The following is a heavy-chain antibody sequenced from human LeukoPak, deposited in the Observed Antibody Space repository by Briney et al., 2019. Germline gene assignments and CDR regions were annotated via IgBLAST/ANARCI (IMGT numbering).Heavy chain of an antibody. J-gene: IGHJ5*02. Sequence: PSETLSLTCTVSGYSISSGYYWGWIRQPPEKGLEWIGSIYHSGSTYYNPSLKSRVTISVDTSKNQFSLKLSSVTAADTAVYYCARDGIVVVPAAIAQGFDPWGQGTLVTVSS. D-gene: IGHD2-2*01. CDR3: ARDGIVVVPAAIAQGFDP. CDR1: GYSISSGYY. V-gene: IGHV4-38-2*02. CDR2: IYHSGST.